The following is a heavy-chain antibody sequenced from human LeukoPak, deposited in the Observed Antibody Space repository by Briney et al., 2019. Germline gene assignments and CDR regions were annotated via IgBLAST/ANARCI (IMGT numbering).Heavy chain of an antibody. CDR1: GYTLTELS. Sequence: ASVKVSCKLSGYTLTELSMHWVRQAPRKGLEWMGGFDPEDGETISAQKFQGRVSMTEDTSTDTAYMELSSLRSEDTAVYYCATVSGVVPRGLGFDPWGQGTLVTVSS. CDR2: FDPEDGET. D-gene: IGHD3-3*01. V-gene: IGHV1-24*01. CDR3: ATVSGVVPRGLGFDP. J-gene: IGHJ5*02.